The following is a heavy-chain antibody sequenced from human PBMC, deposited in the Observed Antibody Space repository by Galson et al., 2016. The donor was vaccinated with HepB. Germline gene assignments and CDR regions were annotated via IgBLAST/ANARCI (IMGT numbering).Heavy chain of an antibody. CDR2: INHSGST. V-gene: IGHV4-34*01. D-gene: IGHD3-10*01. J-gene: IGHJ4*02. CDR3: ARLGVNRGEFDY. Sequence: SETLSLTCAVYGGSFSGYYWSWIRQPPGKGLEWIGEINHSGSTNYNPSLKSRVTISVDTSKNQFSLKMTSVTAADTAVYYCARLGVNRGEFDYWGQGTLVTVSS. CDR1: GGSFSGYY.